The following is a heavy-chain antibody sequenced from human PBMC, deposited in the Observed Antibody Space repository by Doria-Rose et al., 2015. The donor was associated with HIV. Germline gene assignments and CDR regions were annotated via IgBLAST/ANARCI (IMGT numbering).Heavy chain of an antibody. Sequence: VTLKESDPVLVKPTETLTLTCTVSGVSLSSPGMGVSWIRQPPGKALEWLANIFSDEERSYITSLKSRLTISRGTSKSQVVLTMTDMDPVDTAAYYCARIKSSRWYHKYYFDFWGQGTLVIVSA. D-gene: IGHD6-13*01. CDR3: ARIKSSRWYHKYYFDF. J-gene: IGHJ4*02. V-gene: IGHV2-26*01. CDR1: GVSLSSPGMG. CDR2: IFSDEER.